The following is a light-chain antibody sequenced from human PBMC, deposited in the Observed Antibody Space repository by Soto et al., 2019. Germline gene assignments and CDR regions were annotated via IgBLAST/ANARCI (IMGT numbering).Light chain of an antibody. V-gene: IGKV1-12*01. CDR1: QPISRW. CDR2: SAY. Sequence: IQMTQSPSSVSASVGDRVTITCRASQPISRWLAWYQQKPGQPPNLLIYSAYTLRSGVPSRFSGSESGTIFTLSITNLKPEDFAPYYCQQASSFPLAFGGGTNVEV. J-gene: IGKJ4*01. CDR3: QQASSFPLA.